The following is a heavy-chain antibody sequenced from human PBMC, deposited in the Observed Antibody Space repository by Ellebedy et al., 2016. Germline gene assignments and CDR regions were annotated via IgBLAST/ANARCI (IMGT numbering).Heavy chain of an antibody. D-gene: IGHD3-22*01. CDR1: GGSVSSGSYY. V-gene: IGHV4-61*01. J-gene: IGHJ6*02. CDR3: ARAGPGTMIVVVTDYYYYGMDV. CDR2: IYYSGST. Sequence: SETLSLTXTVSGGSVSSGSYYWSWIRQPPGKGLEWIGYIYYSGSTNYNPSLKSRVTISVDTSKNQFSLKLSSVTAADTAVYYCARAGPGTMIVVVTDYYYYGMDVWGQGTTVTVSS.